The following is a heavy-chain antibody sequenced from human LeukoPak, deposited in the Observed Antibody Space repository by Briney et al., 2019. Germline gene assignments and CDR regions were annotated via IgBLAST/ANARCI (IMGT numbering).Heavy chain of an antibody. D-gene: IGHD3-10*01. V-gene: IGHV3-30*04. J-gene: IGHJ4*02. CDR2: ISYDGSNK. Sequence: PGRSLRLSCAASGFTFSSYAMHWVRQAPGKGLEWVAVISYDGSNKYYADSVKGRFTISRDNSKNTLYLQMNSLRAEDTAVYYCAKEEKVKGYYFGGQGTLVTVSS. CDR1: GFTFSSYA. CDR3: AKEEKVKGYYF.